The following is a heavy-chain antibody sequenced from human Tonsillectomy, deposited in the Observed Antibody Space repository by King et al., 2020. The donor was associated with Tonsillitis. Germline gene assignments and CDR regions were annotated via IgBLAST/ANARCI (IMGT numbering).Heavy chain of an antibody. CDR1: GFTFSTYS. CDR2: ISSSGDTI. Sequence: VQLVESGGGLVQPGGSLRLSCAASGFTFSTYSMNWVRQAPGKGLEWISYISSSGDTIHYADSLKGRFTISRDNANNSLFLQMNSLRDEETAVYYCARDKQKCGDRCYYRHTFDVWSQGTVVSVSS. V-gene: IGHV3-48*02. D-gene: IGHD2-15*01. CDR3: ARDKQKCGDRCYYRHTFDV. J-gene: IGHJ3*01.